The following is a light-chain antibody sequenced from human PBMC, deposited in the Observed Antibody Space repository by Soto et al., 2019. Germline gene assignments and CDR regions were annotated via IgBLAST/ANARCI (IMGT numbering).Light chain of an antibody. CDR3: QHLSA. J-gene: IGKJ1*01. Sequence: EIVLTQSPGTLSLSPGERASLSCRASQSLSSSHLIWYQQKPGQAPRLLIYDASSRATGIPDRFSGGGSGTDFTLTISRLEPEDFAVYYCQHLSALGQGTKVEIK. CDR1: QSLSSSH. V-gene: IGKV3-20*01. CDR2: DAS.